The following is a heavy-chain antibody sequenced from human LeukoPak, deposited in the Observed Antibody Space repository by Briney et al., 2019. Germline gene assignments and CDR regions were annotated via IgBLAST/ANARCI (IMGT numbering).Heavy chain of an antibody. CDR3: ARQAPGYTSGWSL. Sequence: PSETLSLTCAVYGGSFSGYYWSWIRQPPGKGLEWIGEINQSGDTNYNPSLKSRITISVDASKNQFSLNLGSVTAADTAVYYCARQAPGYTSGWSLWGQGTLVTVSS. D-gene: IGHD6-19*01. J-gene: IGHJ4*02. CDR1: GGSFSGYY. CDR2: INQSGDT. V-gene: IGHV4-34*01.